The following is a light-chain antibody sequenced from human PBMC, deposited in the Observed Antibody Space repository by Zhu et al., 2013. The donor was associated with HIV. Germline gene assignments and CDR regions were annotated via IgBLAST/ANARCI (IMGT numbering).Light chain of an antibody. CDR1: STDVGGYDY. CDR2: EVN. V-gene: IGLV2-14*03. Sequence: QSALTQPASVSGSPGQSITISCTGTSTDVGGYDYVSWYQQHPGKAPKLMIYEVNNRPSGVSNRFSGSKSGNTASLTISGLQAEDEADYYCCSYAGSSPVFGTGTKVTVL. CDR3: CSYAGSSPV. J-gene: IGLJ1*01.